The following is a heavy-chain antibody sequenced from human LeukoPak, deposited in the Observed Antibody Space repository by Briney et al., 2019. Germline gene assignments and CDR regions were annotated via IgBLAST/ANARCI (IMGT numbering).Heavy chain of an antibody. CDR2: INHGGST. D-gene: IGHD3-10*01. V-gene: IGHV4-34*01. Sequence: PSETLSLTCAVYGGSFSGDFWSWIRQSPGKGLEWIGEINHGGSTTYNPSLKTRVTISVDTSKNQFSLKLSSVTAADTAIYYCARGGYYGSGNDFRFDPWGQGTLVTVSS. CDR3: ARGGYYGSGNDFRFDP. J-gene: IGHJ5*02. CDR1: GGSFSGDF.